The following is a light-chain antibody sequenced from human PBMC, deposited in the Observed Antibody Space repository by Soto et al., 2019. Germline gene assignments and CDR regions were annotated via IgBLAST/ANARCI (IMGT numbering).Light chain of an antibody. CDR2: EVT. CDR1: SSDVGGYNY. J-gene: IGLJ1*01. V-gene: IGLV2-8*01. CDR3: SSYAGINKRYV. Sequence: QSALTQPPSASGSPGQSVTISCTGTSSDVGGYNYVSWYQQHPGKAPKLLIYEVTKRPSGVPDRFSGSKSGNTASLTVSGLQTEDEADYYCSSYAGINKRYVFGTGTKLTVL.